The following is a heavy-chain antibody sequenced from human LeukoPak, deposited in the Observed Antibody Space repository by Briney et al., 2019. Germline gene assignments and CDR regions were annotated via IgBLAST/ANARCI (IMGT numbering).Heavy chain of an antibody. CDR3: ARRDHSSSRTDY. J-gene: IGHJ4*02. D-gene: IGHD6-13*01. CDR1: GFTFSSYS. Sequence: GGSLRLFCAASGFTFSSYSMNWVREAPGKGLEGGSSIGSSSSYIYYAASVKSRFTISTDNDKNSLYLQMNSLRAEDKAAYYCARRDHSSSRTDYWGQGTLVTVSS. V-gene: IGHV3-21*01. CDR2: IGSSSSYI.